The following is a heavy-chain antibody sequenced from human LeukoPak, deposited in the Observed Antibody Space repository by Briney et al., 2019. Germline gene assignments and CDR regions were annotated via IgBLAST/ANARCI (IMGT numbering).Heavy chain of an antibody. CDR3: ARVDGNYFDY. Sequence: PSETLSLTCTVSGGSISSSSYYWGWIRQPPGKGLEWVSSISSSSSYIYYADSVKGRFTISRDNAKNSLYLQMNSLRAEDTAVYYCARVDGNYFDYWGQGTLVTVSS. D-gene: IGHD4-17*01. CDR1: GGSISSSS. V-gene: IGHV3-21*01. J-gene: IGHJ4*02. CDR2: ISSSSSYI.